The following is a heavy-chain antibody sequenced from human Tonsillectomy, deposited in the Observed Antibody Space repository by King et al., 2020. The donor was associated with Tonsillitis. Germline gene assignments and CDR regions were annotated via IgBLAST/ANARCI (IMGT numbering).Heavy chain of an antibody. D-gene: IGHD6-19*01. CDR3: AGGGFGVAGSAAFDI. CDR2: IIPILGIA. J-gene: IGHJ3*02. V-gene: IGHV1-69*09. CDR1: GGTFSSFA. Sequence: QLVQSGAEVKKPGSSVKVSCKASGGTFSSFAISWVRQAPGQGLEWMGRIIPILGIAKYAQKFQGRVTIKADKSTSTAYMELSSLRSDDTAVYYCAGGGFGVAGSAAFDIWGQGTMVTVSS.